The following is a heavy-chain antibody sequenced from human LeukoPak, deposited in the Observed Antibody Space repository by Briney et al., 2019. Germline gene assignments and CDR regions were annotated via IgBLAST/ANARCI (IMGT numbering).Heavy chain of an antibody. J-gene: IGHJ4*02. CDR3: ARDQGYGDYALDY. V-gene: IGHV4-59*01. D-gene: IGHD4-17*01. CDR1: GGSISSYY. CDR2: IYYSGST. Sequence: TSETLSLTCTVPGGSISSYYWSWIRQPPGKGLEWIGYIYYSGSTNYNPSLKSRVTISVDTSKNQFSLKLGSVTAADTAVYYCARDQGYGDYALDYWGQGTLVTVSS.